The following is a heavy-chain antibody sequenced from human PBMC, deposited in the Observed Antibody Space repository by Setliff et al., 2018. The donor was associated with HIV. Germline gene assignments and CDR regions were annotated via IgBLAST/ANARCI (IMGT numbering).Heavy chain of an antibody. V-gene: IGHV4-61*02. Sequence: PSETLSLTCTVSGGSISSGSYYWSWIRQPAGKGLEWIGLIYTSGRTNYNPSLKSRVTISVDTSKNQFSLKLSSVTAADTAIYFCARAAYSGTYVWEPATDLWGRGTLVTVSS. CDR1: GGSISSGSYY. J-gene: IGHJ2*01. CDR2: IYTSGRT. D-gene: IGHD1-26*01. CDR3: ARAAYSGTYVWEPATDL.